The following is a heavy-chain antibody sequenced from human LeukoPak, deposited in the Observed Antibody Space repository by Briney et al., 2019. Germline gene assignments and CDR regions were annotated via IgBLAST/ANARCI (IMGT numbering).Heavy chain of an antibody. J-gene: IGHJ6*02. CDR3: ARDPSDIVVVVAATPHYYGMDV. CDR2: IRYDGSNK. Sequence: GGSLRLSCAASGFTFSSYGMHWVRQAPGKGLEWVAFIRYDGSNKYYADSVKGRFTISRDNAKNSLYLQMNSLRAEDTAVYYCARDPSDIVVVVAATPHYYGMDVWGQGTTVTVSS. CDR1: GFTFSSYG. V-gene: IGHV3-30*02. D-gene: IGHD2-15*01.